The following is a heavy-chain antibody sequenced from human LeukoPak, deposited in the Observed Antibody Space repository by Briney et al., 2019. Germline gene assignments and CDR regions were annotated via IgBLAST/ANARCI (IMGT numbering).Heavy chain of an antibody. J-gene: IGHJ5*02. Sequence: SETLSLTCTVSGVSISSYYWSWIRQPPGKGLEWIGYIYYSGSTNYNPSLKSRVTISVDTSKNQFSLKLSSVTAADTAVYYCARDRRFDPWGQGTLVTVSS. CDR3: ARDRRFDP. V-gene: IGHV4-59*12. CDR2: IYYSGST. CDR1: GVSISSYY.